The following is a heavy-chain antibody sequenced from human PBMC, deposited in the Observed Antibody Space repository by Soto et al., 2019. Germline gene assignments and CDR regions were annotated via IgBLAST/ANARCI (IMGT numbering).Heavy chain of an antibody. V-gene: IGHV3-11*06. D-gene: IGHD5-18*01. CDR3: ARDHSLGGYSYGKFDC. CDR1: GFTFSDYC. Sequence: GGSRRLSCAASGFTFSDYCMSWIRQAPGEGLEWVSHISSRSSYTNYADYVKGRFNISRESSKHTLYLQMNRLRAEDTAVYYCARDHSLGGYSYGKFDCGGQGTLVTVSS. CDR2: ISSRSSYT. J-gene: IGHJ4*02.